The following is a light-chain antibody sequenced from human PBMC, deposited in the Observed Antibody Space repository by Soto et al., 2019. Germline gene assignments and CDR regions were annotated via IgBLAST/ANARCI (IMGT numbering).Light chain of an antibody. V-gene: IGKV2-24*01. CDR2: RIS. Sequence: DIVMTQTPLSSPVTLGQPASISCRSSQGLVHSDGNTYLTWLHQRPGQPPRLLIYRISSRFSGVPDRFSGSGVGTDFTLKLSRVEAEDVGVYYCMQALQTPITFGQGTRLEIK. CDR1: QGLVHSDGNTY. J-gene: IGKJ5*01. CDR3: MQALQTPIT.